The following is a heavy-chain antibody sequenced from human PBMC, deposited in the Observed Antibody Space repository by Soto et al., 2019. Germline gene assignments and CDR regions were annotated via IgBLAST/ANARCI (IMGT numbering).Heavy chain of an antibody. J-gene: IGHJ4*02. Sequence: GSLGLSCVASGFTFSHYGMTGVRQGAGKGLEWVAFISTSFTYISYAESVRGRFTISRDNAENTLYLQMDSLRVEDTAVYYCARDPVAVTSPFYFDYWGVGTLVTVSS. CDR1: GFTFSHYG. CDR3: ARDPVAVTSPFYFDY. CDR2: ISTSFTYI. D-gene: IGHD6-19*01. V-gene: IGHV3-21*01.